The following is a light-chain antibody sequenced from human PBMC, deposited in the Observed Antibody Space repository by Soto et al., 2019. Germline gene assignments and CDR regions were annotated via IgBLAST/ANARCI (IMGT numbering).Light chain of an antibody. J-gene: IGLJ1*01. Sequence: QSVLTQPPSASGTPGQRVTISCSGSSSNIGSNTVNWYQHLPGTAPKLLIYSNNQRPSGVPDRFSGSKSGTSASLAISGLQSEDEADYYCAAWDDSLNVVFGTGTKVTVL. CDR2: SNN. V-gene: IGLV1-44*01. CDR3: AAWDDSLNVV. CDR1: SSNIGSNT.